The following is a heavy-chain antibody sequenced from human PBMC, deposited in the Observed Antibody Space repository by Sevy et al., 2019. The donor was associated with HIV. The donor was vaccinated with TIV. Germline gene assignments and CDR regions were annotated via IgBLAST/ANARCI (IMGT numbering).Heavy chain of an antibody. CDR2: ISSSGTTI. CDR3: ARKGGAYDIGFDP. V-gene: IGHV3-48*03. J-gene: IGHJ5*02. D-gene: IGHD3-22*01. CDR1: GFTFSSYE. Sequence: GVSLRLSCVASGFTFSSYEMIWVRQTPGKGLEWVSSISSSGTTIYYGDSVEGRFTISRDNPKNSVYLQMNSLRVEDTAVYYCARKGGAYDIGFDPWGQGTLVTVSS.